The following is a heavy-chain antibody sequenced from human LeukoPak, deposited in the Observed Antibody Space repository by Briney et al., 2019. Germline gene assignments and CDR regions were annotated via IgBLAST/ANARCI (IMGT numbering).Heavy chain of an antibody. CDR3: TTFDY. Sequence: GGSLRLSCAASGFTFSNAWMSWVRQAPGKGLEWVGRIKSKTDGDTTDYAAPVKGRFTISRDDSKNTLYLQMNSLKTEDTAVYYCTTFDYWGQGTLVTVSS. CDR2: IKSKTDGDTT. CDR1: GFTFSNAW. V-gene: IGHV3-15*01. J-gene: IGHJ4*02.